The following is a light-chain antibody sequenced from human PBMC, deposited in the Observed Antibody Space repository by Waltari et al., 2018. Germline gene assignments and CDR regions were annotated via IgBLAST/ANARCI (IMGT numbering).Light chain of an antibody. V-gene: IGLV1-51*02. J-gene: IGLJ7*01. CDR1: SSNIGNNY. CDR3: GTWDSSLSGAV. Sequence: QSVLTQPPSVSAAQGPRVTISCSGGSSNIGNNYVSWSRQFPGTAPKLLIYENTERPSGIPGRFSGAKSGTSATLDITGLQAGDEADYYCGTWDSSLSGAVFGGGTHLTVL. CDR2: ENT.